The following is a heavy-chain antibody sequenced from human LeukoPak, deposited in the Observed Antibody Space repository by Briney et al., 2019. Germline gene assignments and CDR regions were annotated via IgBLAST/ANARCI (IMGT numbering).Heavy chain of an antibody. CDR3: ARLGLLLRYRNYFDY. V-gene: IGHV4-59*12. D-gene: IGHD3-9*01. Sequence: SETLSLTCTVSGGSISSYYWSWIRQPPGKGLEWIGYIYYSGSTNYNPSLKSRVTISVDTSKNQFSLKLSSVTAADTAVYYCARLGLLLRYRNYFDYWGQGTLVTVSS. J-gene: IGHJ4*02. CDR2: IYYSGST. CDR1: GGSISSYY.